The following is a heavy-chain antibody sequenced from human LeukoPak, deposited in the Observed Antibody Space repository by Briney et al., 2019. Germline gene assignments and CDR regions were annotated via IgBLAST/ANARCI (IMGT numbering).Heavy chain of an antibody. CDR1: GGSISSYY. CDR3: ARGQGNDFWSGYSGDYYCYMDV. Sequence: SETLSLTCTVSGGSISSYYWSWIRQPPGKGLEWIGYIYYSGSTNYNPSLKSRVTISVDTSKNQFSLKLSSVTAADTAVYYCARGQGNDFWSGYSGDYYCYMDVWGKGTTVTVSS. V-gene: IGHV4-59*01. J-gene: IGHJ6*03. D-gene: IGHD3-3*01. CDR2: IYYSGST.